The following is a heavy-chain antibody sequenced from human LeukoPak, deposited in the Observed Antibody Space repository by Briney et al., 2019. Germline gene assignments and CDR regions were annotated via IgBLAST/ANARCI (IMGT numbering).Heavy chain of an antibody. D-gene: IGHD6-19*01. V-gene: IGHV4-34*01. Sequence: PLETLSLTCTVSGGSFSGYYWSWIRQPSGKGLEWIGEITHRGSTNYNPSLKSRVTMSVDTSKNQFSLKLSSVTAADTAVYYCAMTVASREFDPWGQGTLVTVSS. J-gene: IGHJ5*01. CDR1: GGSFSGYY. CDR2: ITHRGST. CDR3: AMTVASREFDP.